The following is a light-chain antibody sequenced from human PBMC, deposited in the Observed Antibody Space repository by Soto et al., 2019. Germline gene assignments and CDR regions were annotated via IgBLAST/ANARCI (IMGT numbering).Light chain of an antibody. J-gene: IGLJ3*02. Sequence: QSALTQPPSASGSPGQSVTISCTGTSSDVGNYNYVSWYQQHPGKGPKLMIYEVTKRPSGVPDRFSGSKSGNTASLTVSGLQAEDEADYYCISYAGSKTLFGGGTKVNVL. CDR3: ISYAGSKTL. CDR1: SSDVGNYNY. V-gene: IGLV2-8*01. CDR2: EVT.